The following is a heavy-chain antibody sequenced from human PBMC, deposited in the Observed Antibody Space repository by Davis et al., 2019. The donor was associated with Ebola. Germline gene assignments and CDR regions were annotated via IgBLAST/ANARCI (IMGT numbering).Heavy chain of an antibody. V-gene: IGHV1-2*06. CDR2: INPNSGGT. Sequence: ASVKVSCKASGYTFTGYYMHWVRQAPGQGLEWMGRINPNSGGTNYAQKFQGRVTITADESTRTAYMEVSGLRSEDTAVYYCAHLGPQRYCSGGGCHGYLDYWGQGTLVTVSS. J-gene: IGHJ4*02. CDR3: AHLGPQRYCSGGGCHGYLDY. CDR1: GYTFTGYY. D-gene: IGHD2-15*01.